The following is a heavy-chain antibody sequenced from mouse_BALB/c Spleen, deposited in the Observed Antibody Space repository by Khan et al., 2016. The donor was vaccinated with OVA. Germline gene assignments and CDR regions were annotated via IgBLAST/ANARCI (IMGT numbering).Heavy chain of an antibody. CDR3: ARDPVVEDYVDY. Sequence: VQLKQSGPGLVAPSQSLSITCTVSGFSLTTYGVHWVRQPPGKGLEWLGVIWAGGSTNYNSALMSRLRISTDSSKSQVFLKMNSIETDDTAMDYCARDPVVEDYVDYWGQGTTLTVSS. CDR1: GFSLTTYG. D-gene: IGHD1-1*01. J-gene: IGHJ2*01. CDR2: IWAGGST. V-gene: IGHV2-9*02.